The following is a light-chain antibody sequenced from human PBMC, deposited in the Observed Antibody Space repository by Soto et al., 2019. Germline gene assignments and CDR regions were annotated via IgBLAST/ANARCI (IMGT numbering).Light chain of an antibody. V-gene: IGKV3-20*01. CDR3: QQYDGSPRT. CDR2: DAS. CDR1: QSLRTNF. Sequence: PEERATLCCTASQSLRTNFLAWYQQKPGQAPRLVTYDASSRAAGSPNRCSGSGSATDFTRTITRLEPEDFAVYHRQQYDGSPRTFGQGTKVDIK. J-gene: IGKJ1*01.